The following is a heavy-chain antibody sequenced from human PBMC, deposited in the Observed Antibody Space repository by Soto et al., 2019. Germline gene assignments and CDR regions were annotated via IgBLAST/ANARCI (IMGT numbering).Heavy chain of an antibody. CDR3: ARALRITMVRGVFDP. CDR2: INPNSGGT. D-gene: IGHD3-10*01. Sequence: ASVKVSCKASGYTFTGYYMHWVRQAPGQGLEWMGWINPNSGGTNYAQKFQGWVTMTRDTSISTAYMELSRLRSDDTAVYYCARALRITMVRGVFDPWGQGTLVTVSS. V-gene: IGHV1-2*04. J-gene: IGHJ5*02. CDR1: GYTFTGYY.